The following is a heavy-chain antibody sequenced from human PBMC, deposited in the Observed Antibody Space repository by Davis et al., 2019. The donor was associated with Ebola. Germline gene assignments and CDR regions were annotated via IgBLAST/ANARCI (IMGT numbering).Heavy chain of an antibody. D-gene: IGHD6-6*01. V-gene: IGHV4-61*01. CDR2: IYYSGST. J-gene: IGHJ6*02. CDR1: GGSISSSSYY. Sequence: GSLRLSCTVSGGSISSSSYYWSWIRQPPGKGLEWIGYIYYSGSTNYNPSLKSRVTISVDTSKNQFSLKLSSVTAADTAVYYCARDFPIAARPLLSYYYYGMDVWGQGTTVTVSS. CDR3: ARDFPIAARPLLSYYYYGMDV.